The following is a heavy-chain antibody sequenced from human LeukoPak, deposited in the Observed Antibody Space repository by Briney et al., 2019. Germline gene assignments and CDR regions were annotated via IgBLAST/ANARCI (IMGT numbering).Heavy chain of an antibody. CDR1: GFPFSTYW. J-gene: IGHJ3*02. CDR3: AKLASSSWDDAFDI. D-gene: IGHD6-13*01. Sequence: GGSLRLSCAASGFPFSTYWMSWGRQAPGKGLEWGSTISGSGGSTYYADSVKGRFTISRDNSKNTLYLQMNSLRAEDTAVYYCAKLASSSWDDAFDIWGQGTMVTVSS. CDR2: ISGSGGST. V-gene: IGHV3-23*01.